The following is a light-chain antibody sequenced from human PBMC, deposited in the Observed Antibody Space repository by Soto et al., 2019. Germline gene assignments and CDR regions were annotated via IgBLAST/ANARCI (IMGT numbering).Light chain of an antibody. CDR3: QQYDTTPMYT. CDR1: QNIRTY. J-gene: IGKJ2*01. V-gene: IGKV3-20*01. CDR2: GAS. Sequence: IVLTQSPATLSLSPGERATLSCRAGQNIRTYLAWYQQKSGQAPRLLIYGASSRATGIPDRFSGSGSGTDFTLTISRLEPEDFAVYYCQQYDTTPMYTFGQGTKLEIK.